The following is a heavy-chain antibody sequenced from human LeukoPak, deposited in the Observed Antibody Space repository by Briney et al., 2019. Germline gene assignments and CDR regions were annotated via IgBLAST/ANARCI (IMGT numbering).Heavy chain of an antibody. CDR1: GYTFTSYY. J-gene: IGHJ3*02. CDR2: INPSGGST. V-gene: IGHV1-46*01. Sequence: GASVKVSCKASGYTFTSYYMHWVRQAPGQGLEWMGIINPSGGSTSYAQKFQGRVTMTRDTSTSTVYMELSSLRSEDTAVYYCARSGYCSGGSCSDAFDIWGQGTMVTVPS. CDR3: ARSGYCSGGSCSDAFDI. D-gene: IGHD2-15*01.